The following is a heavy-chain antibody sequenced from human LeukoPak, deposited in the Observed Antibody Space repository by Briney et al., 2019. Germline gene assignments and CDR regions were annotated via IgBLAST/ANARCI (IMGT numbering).Heavy chain of an antibody. CDR1: GYTLTELS. CDR3: AVLLRTLQLLDF. CDR2: FDPEDGET. V-gene: IGHV1-24*01. Sequence: ASVKVSCKVSGYTLTELSMHWVRQAPGKGLEWMGGFDPEDGETIYAQKFQGRVTMTRDKSTSTVYMELSSLRSEDTAMYYCAVLLRTLQLLDFWGQGTLVTVAS. D-gene: IGHD3-10*01. J-gene: IGHJ4*02.